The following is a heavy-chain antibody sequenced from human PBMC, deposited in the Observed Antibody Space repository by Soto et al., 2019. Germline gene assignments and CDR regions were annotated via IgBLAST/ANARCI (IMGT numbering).Heavy chain of an antibody. J-gene: IGHJ4*02. V-gene: IGHV4-39*01. CDR2: IYYSGST. D-gene: IGHD5-12*01. CDR1: VGSISSSIYY. CDR3: ASRPEMATTIADY. Sequence: SLSLTCTFSVGSISSSIYYWGWIRQPPGKGLEWIGSIYYSGSTYYNPSLKSRVTISVDTSKNQFSLKLSSVTAADTAVYYCASRPEMATTIADYWGQGTLVTVSS.